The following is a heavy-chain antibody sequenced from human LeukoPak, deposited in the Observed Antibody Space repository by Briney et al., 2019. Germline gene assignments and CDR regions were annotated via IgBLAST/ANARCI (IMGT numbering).Heavy chain of an antibody. Sequence: GGSLRLSCAASGFTFSNYAMSWVRQSPGKGLEWVSGISGSGHSTYYAGSVKGRFTISRDSSKNTLFLQMNSLRTEDTAVYYCAKAQELGNYEFFLFDYWGQGTLVTVSS. V-gene: IGHV3-23*01. J-gene: IGHJ4*02. CDR2: ISGSGHST. CDR3: AKAQELGNYEFFLFDY. CDR1: GFTFSNYA. D-gene: IGHD7-27*01.